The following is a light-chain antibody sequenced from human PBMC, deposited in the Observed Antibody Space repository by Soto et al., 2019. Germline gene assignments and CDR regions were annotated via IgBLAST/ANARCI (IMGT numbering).Light chain of an antibody. J-gene: IGLJ1*01. CDR1: SSDIGAYNY. CDR2: EVS. CDR3: FAFTTDWTHV. Sequence: QSVLTQHASVSGSPGQSITISCTGSSSDIGAYNYVSWFQQYPGKAPKLIISEVSNRPSGVSNRFSGSKSGTAASLTISGLQTEDEADYFCFAFTTDWTHVFGTGTKV. V-gene: IGLV2-14*01.